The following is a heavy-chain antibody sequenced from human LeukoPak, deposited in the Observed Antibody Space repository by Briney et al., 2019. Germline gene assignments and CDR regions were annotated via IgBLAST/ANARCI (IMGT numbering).Heavy chain of an antibody. V-gene: IGHV3-33*06. J-gene: IGHJ4*02. D-gene: IGHD6-13*01. CDR1: GFTFNIFG. CDR2: LWANGKTA. Sequence: GGSLRLSCAASGFTFNIFGMHWVRQVPGNGLKWVAVLWANGKTAHYADSVKGRFTISRDSSENTLYLQMNSLRSEDTAVYYCVKESAADATFHFDYWGRGALVTVSS. CDR3: VKESAADATFHFDY.